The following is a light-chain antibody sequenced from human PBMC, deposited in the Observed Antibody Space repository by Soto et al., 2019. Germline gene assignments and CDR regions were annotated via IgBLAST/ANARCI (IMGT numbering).Light chain of an antibody. Sequence: DSVLTQSPGTLSLSPGERATLSCRTSQSISSSYLAWYQQKPGQAPRLLIYAASSRATGIPDRFSGSGSGTDFTLTISRLEPEDFAVYYCQQYGRSLRTFGRGTKVTI. CDR1: QSISSSY. J-gene: IGKJ1*01. CDR3: QQYGRSLRT. V-gene: IGKV3-20*01. CDR2: AAS.